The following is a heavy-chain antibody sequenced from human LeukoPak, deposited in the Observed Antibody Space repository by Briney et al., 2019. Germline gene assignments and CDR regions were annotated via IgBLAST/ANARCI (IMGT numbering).Heavy chain of an antibody. Sequence: GGSLRLSCTASGFTFSIYAMSWVRQAPGKGLEWVSTISGSGGSTYYADSVKGRFTISRDNPKNTLYLQMNSLRAEDTAVYYCAKMGVYCTNGVCYSDYWGQGTLVTVSS. CDR1: GFTFSIYA. CDR3: AKMGVYCTNGVCYSDY. CDR2: ISGSGGST. D-gene: IGHD2-8*01. J-gene: IGHJ4*02. V-gene: IGHV3-23*01.